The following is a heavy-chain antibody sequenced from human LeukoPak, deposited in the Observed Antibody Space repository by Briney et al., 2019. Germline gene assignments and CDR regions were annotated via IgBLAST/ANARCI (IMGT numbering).Heavy chain of an antibody. Sequence: GGSLRLSCAVSGITLSNYGMSWVRQAPGKGLEWVAGISDSGGRTNYADSVKGRFTISRDNPKNTLILQMNSLRPEDTAVYFCAKRGVVIRVILVGFHKEAYYFDSWGRGALVTVSS. CDR2: ISDSGGRT. D-gene: IGHD3-22*01. J-gene: IGHJ4*02. V-gene: IGHV3-23*01. CDR3: AKRGVVIRVILVGFHKEAYYFDS. CDR1: GITLSNYG.